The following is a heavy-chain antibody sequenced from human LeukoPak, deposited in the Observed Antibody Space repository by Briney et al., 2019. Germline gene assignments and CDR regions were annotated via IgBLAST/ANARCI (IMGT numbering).Heavy chain of an antibody. V-gene: IGHV4-30-2*01. J-gene: IGHJ5*02. D-gene: IGHD2-8*01. CDR1: GASVSSIGCS. CDR2: IYQSGST. CDR3: AGEYCTNGVCYPGDWFDP. Sequence: SQTLSLTCGVSGASVSSIGCSWSWIRQPPGRGLEWIGYIYQSGSTSYNPSLQSRVTISIDRSKNQFSLKLSSVTAADTAVYYCAGEYCTNGVCYPGDWFDPWGQGTLVTVSS.